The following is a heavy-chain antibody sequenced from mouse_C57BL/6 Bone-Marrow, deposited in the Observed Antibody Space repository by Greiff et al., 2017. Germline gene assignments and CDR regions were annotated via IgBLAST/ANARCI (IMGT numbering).Heavy chain of an antibody. V-gene: IGHV3-6*01. CDR1: GYSITSGYY. J-gene: IGHJ1*03. CDR3: ARERVYYGSSYGWYFDV. D-gene: IGHD1-1*01. CDR2: ISYDGSN. Sequence: ESGPGLVKPSQSLSLTCSVTGYSITSGYYWNWIRQFPGNKLEWMGYISYDGSNNYNPSLKNRISITRDTSKNQFFLKLNSVTTEDTATYYCARERVYYGSSYGWYFDVWGTGTTVTVSS.